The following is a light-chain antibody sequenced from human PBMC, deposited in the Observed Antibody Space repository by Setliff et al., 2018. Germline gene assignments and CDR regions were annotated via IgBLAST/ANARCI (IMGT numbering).Light chain of an antibody. CDR2: EVT. CDR3: LSYTSKTTHAL. V-gene: IGLV2-14*01. CDR1: SSDVGGYNY. Sequence: QSALTQPAAVSGSPGQSITISCAGTSSDVGGYNYVSWYQQHPGKAPKLMIYEVTKRPSGVSDRFSGSKSGNTASLTISGLQAGDEADYYCLSYTSKTTHALFAGGTK. J-gene: IGLJ2*01.